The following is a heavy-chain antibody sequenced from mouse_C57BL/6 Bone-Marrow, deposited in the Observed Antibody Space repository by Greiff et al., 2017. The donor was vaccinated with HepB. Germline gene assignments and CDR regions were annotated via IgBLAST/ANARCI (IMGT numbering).Heavy chain of an antibody. J-gene: IGHJ2*01. D-gene: IGHD4-1*01. CDR2: ISYDGSN. V-gene: IGHV3-6*01. Sequence: DVKLQESGPGLVKPSQSLSLTCSVTGYSITSGYYWNWIRQFPGNKLEWMGYISYDGSNNYNPSLKNRISITRDTSKNQFFLKLNSVTTEDTATYYCARDRDWDYYFDYWGQGTTLTVSS. CDR1: GYSITSGYY. CDR3: ARDRDWDYYFDY.